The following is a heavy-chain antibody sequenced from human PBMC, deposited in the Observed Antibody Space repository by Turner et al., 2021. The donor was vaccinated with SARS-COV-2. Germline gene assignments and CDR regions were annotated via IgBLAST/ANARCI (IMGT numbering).Heavy chain of an antibody. CDR2: IDYSGST. J-gene: IGHJ5*01. CDR1: GGSISSGDYY. V-gene: IGHV4-31*03. CDR3: ASDHLDSSTVTTWRGFDP. Sequence: VQLQESGPGLVTPSQTLSLPCTVSGGSISSGDYYWSWLRQHPGKGLEWLGYIDYSGSTYDNPSLKSRVTISVATSKNQFSLKLSSVTAADTAVYYCASDHLDSSTVTTWRGFDPWGQGTLVTVSS. D-gene: IGHD4-17*01.